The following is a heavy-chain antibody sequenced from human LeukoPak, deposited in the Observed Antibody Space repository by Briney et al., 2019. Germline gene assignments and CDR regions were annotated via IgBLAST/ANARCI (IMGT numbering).Heavy chain of an antibody. CDR1: GYTFTSYG. D-gene: IGHD1-26*01. CDR2: INSNSGAT. V-gene: IGHV1-2*02. CDR3: ARGRDRGASTPFDY. Sequence: ASVKVSCKASGYTFTSYGISWVRQAPGQGPEWMGWINSNSGATNYAQKFQGRVTMTRDTSISTVYMELSSLRSDDTAVYYCARGRDRGASTPFDYWGQGTLVTVSS. J-gene: IGHJ4*02.